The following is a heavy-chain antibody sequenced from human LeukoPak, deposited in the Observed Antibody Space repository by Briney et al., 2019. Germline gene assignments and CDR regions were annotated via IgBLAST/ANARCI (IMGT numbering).Heavy chain of an antibody. V-gene: IGHV5-51*01. D-gene: IGHD2-21*02. CDR1: GYRFNSYW. CDR2: IYPGDSDT. Sequence: GESLKISCKGSGYRFNSYWIGWVRQMPGKGLEWMGIIYPGDSDTRYSPSFQGQVTISADKSISTAYLQWSSLKASDTAMYYCANAYCGGDCPRGDAFDIWGQGTMVTVSS. CDR3: ANAYCGGDCPRGDAFDI. J-gene: IGHJ3*02.